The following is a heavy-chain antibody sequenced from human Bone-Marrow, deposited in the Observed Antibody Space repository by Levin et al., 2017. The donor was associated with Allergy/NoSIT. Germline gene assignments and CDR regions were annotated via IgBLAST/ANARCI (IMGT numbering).Heavy chain of an antibody. Sequence: GGSLRLSCAASGFTFSSYAMHWVRQAPGKGLEWVAVISYDGSNKYYADSVKGRFTISRDNSKNTLYLQMNSLRAEDTAVYYCARDSIRSSGCPDYWGQGTLVTVSS. CDR1: GFTFSSYA. D-gene: IGHD6-19*01. J-gene: IGHJ4*02. CDR2: ISYDGSNK. CDR3: ARDSIRSSGCPDY. V-gene: IGHV3-30*04.